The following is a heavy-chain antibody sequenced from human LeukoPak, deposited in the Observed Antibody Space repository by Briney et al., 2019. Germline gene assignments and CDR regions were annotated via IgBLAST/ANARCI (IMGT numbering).Heavy chain of an antibody. CDR2: IRYDGSNK. D-gene: IGHD6-19*01. CDR1: GFTFSSYG. J-gene: IGHJ4*02. Sequence: QPGGSLRLSCAASGFTFSSYGMHWVRQAPGKGLEWVAFIRYDGSNKYYADSVKGRFTISRDNSKNTLYLQMNSLRAEDTAVYYCARDAHFIAVGSLRRPDSVAGYFDYWGQGTLVTVSS. V-gene: IGHV3-30*02. CDR3: ARDAHFIAVGSLRRPDSVAGYFDY.